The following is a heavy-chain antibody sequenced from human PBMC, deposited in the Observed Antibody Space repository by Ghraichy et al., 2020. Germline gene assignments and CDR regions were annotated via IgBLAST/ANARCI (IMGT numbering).Heavy chain of an antibody. V-gene: IGHV1-8*01. D-gene: IGHD3-10*01. J-gene: IGHJ5*02. CDR3: ARGGRVWFREFHSNWFDP. CDR1: GYTFTSYD. Sequence: ASVKVSCKASGYTFTSYDINWVRQATGQGLEWMGWMNPNSGNTGYAQKFQGRVTMTRNTSISTAYMELSSLRSEDTAVYYCARGGRVWFREFHSNWFDPWGQGTLVTVSS. CDR2: MNPNSGNT.